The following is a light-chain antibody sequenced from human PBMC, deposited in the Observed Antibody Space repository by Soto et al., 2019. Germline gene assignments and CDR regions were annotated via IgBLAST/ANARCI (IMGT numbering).Light chain of an antibody. J-gene: IGLJ1*01. Sequence: QSVLTQPASVSGSPGQSITISCTGTSSDVGGYNYVSWYQQHPGKAPKLIIFEVAYRPSGVSNRFSGSKSGNTASLTISGLQAEDEANYSCSSYTTTTRGVFGTGTKVTVL. V-gene: IGLV2-14*01. CDR2: EVA. CDR1: SSDVGGYNY. CDR3: SSYTTTTRGV.